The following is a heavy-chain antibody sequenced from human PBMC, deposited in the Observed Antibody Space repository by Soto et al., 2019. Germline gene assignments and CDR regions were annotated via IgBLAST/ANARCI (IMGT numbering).Heavy chain of an antibody. V-gene: IGHV3-23*01. CDR2: ISGSGGST. CDR1: GFTFSSYA. Sequence: GGSLRLSFAASGFTFSSYAMSWFRHAPGKGLESVATISGSGGSTYYADSVKGRFTISRDNSKNTLYLQVNSLRVEDTAVYYCAKDRGFDSSGIDYWGQGTLVTVSS. CDR3: AKDRGFDSSGIDY. J-gene: IGHJ4*02. D-gene: IGHD3-22*01.